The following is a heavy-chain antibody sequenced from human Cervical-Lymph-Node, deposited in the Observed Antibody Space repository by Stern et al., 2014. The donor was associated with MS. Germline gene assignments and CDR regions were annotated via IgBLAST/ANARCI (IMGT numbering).Heavy chain of an antibody. Sequence: VQLVESGAEVKKPGASGSVSCKASGYTFTAYYLHWVRQAPGHGLEWMGWIKPNNGDTKYPQNFQGWVTMTRDTSISTAYMDLSSLTSDDTAIYYCARDLGTVTTPGDYWGQGTLVTVSS. J-gene: IGHJ4*02. CDR1: GYTFTAYY. D-gene: IGHD4-17*01. V-gene: IGHV1-2*04. CDR2: IKPNNGDT. CDR3: ARDLGTVTTPGDY.